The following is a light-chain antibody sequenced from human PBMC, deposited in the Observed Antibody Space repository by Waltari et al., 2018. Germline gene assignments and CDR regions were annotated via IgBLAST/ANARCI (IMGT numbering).Light chain of an antibody. V-gene: IGKV3-11*01. CDR2: DAS. Sequence: EIVLTQSPATLYLSPGERATRSCRASQSVSSYLAWYQPKPGQAPRLLIYDASNRATGIPARFSGSGSGTDFTLTISSLEPEDFAVYYCQQRSNWPPTFGQGTRLEIK. J-gene: IGKJ5*01. CDR3: QQRSNWPPT. CDR1: QSVSSY.